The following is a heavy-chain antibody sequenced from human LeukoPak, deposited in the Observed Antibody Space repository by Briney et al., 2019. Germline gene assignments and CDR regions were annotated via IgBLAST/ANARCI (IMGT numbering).Heavy chain of an antibody. Sequence: GGSLRLSCAASGFTFGSYSMNWVRQAPGKGLEWVSYISSSSSTIYYADSVKGRFTISRDNAKNSLYLQMNSLRAEDTAVYYCARDGGLGFDYWGQGTLVTVSS. CDR3: ARDGGLGFDY. V-gene: IGHV3-48*01. J-gene: IGHJ4*02. CDR1: GFTFGSYS. CDR2: ISSSSSTI. D-gene: IGHD3-22*01.